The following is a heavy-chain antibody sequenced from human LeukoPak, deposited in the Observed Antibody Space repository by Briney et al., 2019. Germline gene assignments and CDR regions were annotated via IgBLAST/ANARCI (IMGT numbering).Heavy chain of an antibody. CDR1: GFAFRNYW. D-gene: IGHD6-19*01. CDR3: ARPILSGWYEDDY. V-gene: IGHV3-7*01. J-gene: IGHJ4*02. Sequence: GGSVRLSCAASGFAFRNYWMTWVLQAPGKGLEWVANIKHDGSEEYYVDSVKGRFTISRDNAKNSLYLQMNSLRAEDTAVYYCARPILSGWYEDDYWGQGTLVTVSS. CDR2: IKHDGSEE.